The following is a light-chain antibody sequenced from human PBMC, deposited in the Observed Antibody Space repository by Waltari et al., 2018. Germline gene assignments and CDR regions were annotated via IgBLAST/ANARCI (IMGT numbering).Light chain of an antibody. J-gene: IGKJ3*01. Sequence: EIVLTQSPATLSLSPGETATLSCRASQNVDTYFAWYQQKPGQAPRLLIYRASYRATGVPARFSGGGSGAVFTLTISGLEPEDFAVYYCQQRSKWPLTFGPGTKVDIK. V-gene: IGKV3-11*01. CDR2: RAS. CDR1: QNVDTY. CDR3: QQRSKWPLT.